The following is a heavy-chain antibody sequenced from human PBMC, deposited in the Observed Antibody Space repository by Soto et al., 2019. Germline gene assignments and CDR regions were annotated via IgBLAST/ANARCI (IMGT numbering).Heavy chain of an antibody. V-gene: IGHV3-23*01. D-gene: IGHD6-19*01. J-gene: IGHJ4*02. Sequence: GGSLRLSCAASGFTFSSYWMSWVRQAPGKGLEWVSAISGSGNSPYYADSVKGRFTFSRDNSKNTVYLQMTTMKAEDTAVYYFAKQFDSTGWSDSDYWGQGTLVTVSS. CDR2: ISGSGNSP. CDR3: AKQFDSTGWSDSDY. CDR1: GFTFSSYW.